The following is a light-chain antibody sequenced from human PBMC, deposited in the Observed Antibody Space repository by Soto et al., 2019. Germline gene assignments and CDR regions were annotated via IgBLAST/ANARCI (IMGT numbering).Light chain of an antibody. Sequence: EIVLTQSPGTLSLSPGERGTLSCRASQSVRSSFLAWYQQNPGQAPRLLIYGASTRATGNPDRFSGSGSVTDFTLTISRLETEDFAVYYCQQYGNSPWTFGQGTEVDI. CDR1: QSVRSSF. CDR2: GAS. J-gene: IGKJ1*01. CDR3: QQYGNSPWT. V-gene: IGKV3-20*01.